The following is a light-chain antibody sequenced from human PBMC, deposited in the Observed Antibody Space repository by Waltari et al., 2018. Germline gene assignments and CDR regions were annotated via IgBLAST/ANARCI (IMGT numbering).Light chain of an antibody. V-gene: IGKV1-39*01. Sequence: DIQMTQSPSSLSASVGGRVTITCRASQNIRSYLNRYQQKPGMAPKLLIYPESTLLGGVPSRFSGSGSGTEFTLTISSLQLEDFATYYCQQSYSTPFTFGPGTKVDIE. J-gene: IGKJ3*01. CDR1: QNIRSY. CDR2: PES. CDR3: QQSYSTPFT.